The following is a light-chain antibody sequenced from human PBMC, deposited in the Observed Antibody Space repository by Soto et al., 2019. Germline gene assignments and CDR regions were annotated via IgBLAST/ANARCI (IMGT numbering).Light chain of an antibody. J-gene: IGLJ1*01. V-gene: IGLV7-46*01. CDR2: DAT. Sequence: QAVVTHAPSLTVSPGGTVTLTCASSTGAVTSGHYPYWFQQRPGQAPRTLIYDATYNHSRTPARFSVSLLGGKDALTLSGAQLEDEADYYCLLTYRDDYVFGPGTKLTVL. CDR1: TGAVTSGHY. CDR3: LLTYRDDYV.